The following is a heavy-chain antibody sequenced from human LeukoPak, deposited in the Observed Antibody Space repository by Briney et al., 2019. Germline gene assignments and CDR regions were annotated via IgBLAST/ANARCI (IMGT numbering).Heavy chain of an antibody. D-gene: IGHD1-26*01. CDR2: IYYSGST. V-gene: IGHV4-39*07. CDR1: GGSIRSSDYY. Sequence: SETLSLTCTVSGGSIRSSDYYWAWIRQPPGKGLEWIGTIYYSGSTYYNPSLKSRVTISADTSKNQFSLKLSSVTAADTAVYYWARHSGSFYFYYYMDVWGKGTTVTVSS. CDR3: ARHSGSFYFYYYMDV. J-gene: IGHJ6*03.